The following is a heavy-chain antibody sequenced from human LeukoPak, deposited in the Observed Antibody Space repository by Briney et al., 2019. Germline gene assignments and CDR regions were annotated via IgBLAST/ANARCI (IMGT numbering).Heavy chain of an antibody. V-gene: IGHV3-20*04. D-gene: IGHD3-16*01. J-gene: IGHJ4*02. CDR3: ARASWVSSADAVR. CDR2: INWKVGST. Sequence: GGSLRLSCAASGFTFDDYGMSWVRQAPGKGLEWVSGINWKVGSTSYADSVKGRFTISRDNAKNSLYLQMNSLRAEDTALYYCARASWVSSADAVRWGQGTQVTVSS. CDR1: GFTFDDYG.